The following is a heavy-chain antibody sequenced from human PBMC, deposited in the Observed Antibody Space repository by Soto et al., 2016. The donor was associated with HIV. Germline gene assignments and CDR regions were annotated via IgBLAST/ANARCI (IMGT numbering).Heavy chain of an antibody. CDR3: ARDRGGVVPAANGYYGMDV. Sequence: EVQLVETGGGLIQPGGSLRLSCAASGFTVSSNYMSWVRQAPGKGLEWVSVIYSGGSTYYADSVKGRFTISRDNSKNTLYLQMNSLRAEDTAVYYCARDRGGVVPAANGYYGMDVWGQGTTVTVSS. CDR2: IYSGGST. D-gene: IGHD2-2*01. J-gene: IGHJ6*02. CDR1: GFTVSSNY. V-gene: IGHV3-53*02.